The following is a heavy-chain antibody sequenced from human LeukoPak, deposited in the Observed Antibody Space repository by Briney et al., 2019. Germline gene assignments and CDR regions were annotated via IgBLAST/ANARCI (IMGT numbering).Heavy chain of an antibody. CDR1: GGSFSGYY. Sequence: SETLSLTCAVYGGSFSGYYWSWIRQPPGKGLEWIGEINHSGSTNYNPSLKSRVTMSLDTSKNQFSLKLSSVTAADTAVYYCARDLSVHHWGQGTLVTVSS. CDR2: INHSGST. J-gene: IGHJ1*01. CDR3: ARDLSVHH. V-gene: IGHV4-34*01.